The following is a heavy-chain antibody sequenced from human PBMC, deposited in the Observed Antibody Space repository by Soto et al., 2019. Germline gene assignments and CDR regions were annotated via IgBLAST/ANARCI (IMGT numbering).Heavy chain of an antibody. CDR1: GGTFSSYA. V-gene: IGHV1-69*13. CDR3: ARGLDYYDSSGYYVGY. CDR2: IIPIFGTA. Sequence: SVKVSCKASGGTFSSYAISWVRQAPGQGLEWMGGIIPIFGTANYAQKFQGRVTITADESTSTAYMELSSLRSEDTAVYYCARGLDYYDSSGYYVGYWGQGTLVTVSS. D-gene: IGHD3-22*01. J-gene: IGHJ4*02.